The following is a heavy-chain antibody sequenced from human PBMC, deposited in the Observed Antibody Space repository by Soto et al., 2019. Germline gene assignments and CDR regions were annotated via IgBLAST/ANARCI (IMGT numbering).Heavy chain of an antibody. CDR1: EGTFNSYA. CDR2: IIPYYNTL. D-gene: IGHD6-13*01. J-gene: IGHJ4*02. CDR3: ASGASRWYPYFFDS. V-gene: IGHV1-69*01. Sequence: QAQVVQSGAEVRKPGSSVKISCKASEGTFNSYAIAWVRQAPGQGLERLGGIIPYYNTLNYAQKFQDRVTITADDSANTVYMALSSLRSDDTAVYFCASGASRWYPYFFDSWAQGTLVTVSS.